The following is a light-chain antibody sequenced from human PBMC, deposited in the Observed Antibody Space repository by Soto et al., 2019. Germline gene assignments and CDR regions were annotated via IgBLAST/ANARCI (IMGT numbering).Light chain of an antibody. J-gene: IGKJ4*01. CDR1: QSVSSY. Sequence: EIVLTQSPATLSLSPGERATLSCRASQSVSSYLAWYQQKPGQAPRLLIYDASNRATGIPARCSGSGSGTDFTLTISSLEPEDSAIYYGQQRLNWPPLTFGGGTKVEIK. CDR2: DAS. CDR3: QQRLNWPPLT. V-gene: IGKV3-11*01.